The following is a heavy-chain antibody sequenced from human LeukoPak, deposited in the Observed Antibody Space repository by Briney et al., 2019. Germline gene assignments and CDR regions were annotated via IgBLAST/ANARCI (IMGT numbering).Heavy chain of an antibody. CDR1: GFTFSSYA. CDR3: AKGSMIVVVTLTDY. V-gene: IGHV3-23*01. Sequence: SGGSLRLSCAASGFTFSSYAMSWVRQAPGKGLEWVSAISGSGGSTYYADSVKGRFTISRDNSKNTLYLQMNSLRAEDTAVYYCAKGSMIVVVTLTDYWGQGTLVTVSS. D-gene: IGHD3-22*01. J-gene: IGHJ4*02. CDR2: ISGSGGST.